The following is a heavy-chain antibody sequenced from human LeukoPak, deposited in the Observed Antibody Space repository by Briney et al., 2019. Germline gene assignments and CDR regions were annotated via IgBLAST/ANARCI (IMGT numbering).Heavy chain of an antibody. CDR1: GFTVSSNY. D-gene: IGHD1-26*01. CDR3: ATDRNSGKYYDY. Sequence: PVGSLRLSCAASGFTVSSNYMSWVRQAPGKGLEWVSVIYSGGSTYYADSVKGRFTVSRDNAKNTLYLQMDSLRAEDTAVYYCATDRNSGKYYDYWGQGTLVTVSS. CDR2: IYSGGST. J-gene: IGHJ4*02. V-gene: IGHV3-53*01.